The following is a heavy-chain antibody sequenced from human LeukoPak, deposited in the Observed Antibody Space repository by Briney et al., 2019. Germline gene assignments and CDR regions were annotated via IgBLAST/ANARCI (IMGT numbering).Heavy chain of an antibody. Sequence: ASVKVSCKAFGYTFTKEAISWVRQAPGQGLEWMGWINPNSGGTNYAQKFQGRVTMTRDTSISTAYMELSRLRSDDTAVYYCARAEAYYYYMDVWGKGTTVTVSS. CDR3: ARAEAYYYYMDV. CDR1: GYTFTKEA. CDR2: INPNSGGT. J-gene: IGHJ6*03. V-gene: IGHV1-2*02.